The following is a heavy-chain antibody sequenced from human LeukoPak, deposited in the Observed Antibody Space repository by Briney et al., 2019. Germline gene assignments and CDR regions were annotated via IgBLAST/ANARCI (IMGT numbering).Heavy chain of an antibody. CDR1: GFTFSSYA. D-gene: IGHD3-3*01. CDR3: ARVKSGSYFDY. Sequence: GGSLRLSCAASGFTFSSYAMSWVRQAPGKGLEWVSAISGSGGSTYYADSVKGRFTISRDNAKNSLYLQMNSLRAEDTAVYYCARVKSGSYFDYWGQGTLVTVSS. J-gene: IGHJ4*02. CDR2: ISGSGGST. V-gene: IGHV3-23*01.